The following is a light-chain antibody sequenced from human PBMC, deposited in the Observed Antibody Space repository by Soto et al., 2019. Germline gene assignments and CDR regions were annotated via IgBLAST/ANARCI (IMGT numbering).Light chain of an antibody. J-gene: IGLJ3*02. V-gene: IGLV2-14*01. CDR3: SSYAASRTWV. CDR1: SSDVGGYSF. Sequence: QSALTQPASVSGSPGQSITISCTGTSSDVGGYSFVSWYQQHPGKAPKLMIYEVFNRPSGVSTRFSGSKSANTASLTISGLQPEDEADYYCSSYAASRTWVFGGGTNVTVL. CDR2: EVF.